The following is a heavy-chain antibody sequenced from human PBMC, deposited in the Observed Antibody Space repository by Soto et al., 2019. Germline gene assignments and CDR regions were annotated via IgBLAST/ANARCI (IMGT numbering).Heavy chain of an antibody. Sequence: QVQLQQWGAGLLKPSETLSLTCAVYGGSFSGYYWSWIRQPPGKGLEWIGEINHSGSTNHNPSLKSRVTISVDPSKNQFSLKLRSVTAADTAVYYCARGLGYSYGHTALDYWGQGTLVTVSS. V-gene: IGHV4-34*01. CDR1: GGSFSGYY. CDR2: INHSGST. D-gene: IGHD5-18*01. J-gene: IGHJ4*02. CDR3: ARGLGYSYGHTALDY.